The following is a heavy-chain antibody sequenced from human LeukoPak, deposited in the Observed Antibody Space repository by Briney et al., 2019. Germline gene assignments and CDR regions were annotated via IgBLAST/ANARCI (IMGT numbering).Heavy chain of an antibody. CDR3: ARADYGGNSHYYYYGMDV. CDR2: ISGSGGST. Sequence: GSLRLSCAASGFTFSSYAMSWVRQAPGKGLEWVSAISGSGGSTYYADSVKGRFTISRDNSKNSLYLQMNSLRAEDTAVYYCARADYGGNSHYYYYGMDVWGQGTTVTVSS. D-gene: IGHD4-23*01. V-gene: IGHV3-23*01. J-gene: IGHJ6*02. CDR1: GFTFSSYA.